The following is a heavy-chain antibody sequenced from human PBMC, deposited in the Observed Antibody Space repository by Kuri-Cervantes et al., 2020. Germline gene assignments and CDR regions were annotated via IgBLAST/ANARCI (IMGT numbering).Heavy chain of an antibody. CDR3: TRYCSSSSCPIEAAFDI. D-gene: IGHD2-2*01. CDR1: GFTFSSYA. V-gene: IGHV3-30-3*01. J-gene: IGHJ3*02. Sequence: GGSLRLSCAASGFTFSSYAMHWVRQAPGKGLEWVAVISYDGSNKYYADSVKGRFTISRDNSKNTLYLQMNSLRADDTAVYYCTRYCSSSSCPIEAAFDIWGQGTMVTVSS. CDR2: ISYDGSNK.